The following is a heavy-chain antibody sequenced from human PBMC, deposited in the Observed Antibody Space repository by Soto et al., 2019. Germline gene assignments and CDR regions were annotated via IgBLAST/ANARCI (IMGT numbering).Heavy chain of an antibody. V-gene: IGHV1-69*01. D-gene: IGHD5-18*01. CDR2: IIPIFGTA. CDR1: GGTFSSYA. CDR3: AIDLEDTAMAYYYGMDV. J-gene: IGHJ6*02. Sequence: QVQLVQSGAEVKKPGSSVKVSCKASGGTFSSYAISWVRQAPGQGLEWMGGIIPIFGTANYAQKFQGRVTITADESTSTAYMELSSLRSEDTAVYYCAIDLEDTAMAYYYGMDVWGQGTTVTVSS.